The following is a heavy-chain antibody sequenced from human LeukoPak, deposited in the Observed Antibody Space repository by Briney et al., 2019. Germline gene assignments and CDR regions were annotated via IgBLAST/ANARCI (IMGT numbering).Heavy chain of an antibody. Sequence: GGSLRLSCAASGFTFSSYAMTWVRQAPGKGLEWVSAIRGSGDSTYYADSVKGRFTISRDNSDNTVYLHMSSLRAGDTAVYFCAKDDAWIQFNDWGQGTLVTVSS. CDR1: GFTFSSYA. CDR2: IRGSGDST. CDR3: AKDDAWIQFND. J-gene: IGHJ4*02. D-gene: IGHD5-24*01. V-gene: IGHV3-23*01.